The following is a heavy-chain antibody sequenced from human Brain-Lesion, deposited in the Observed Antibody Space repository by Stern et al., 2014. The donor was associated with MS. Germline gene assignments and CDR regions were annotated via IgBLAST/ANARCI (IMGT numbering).Heavy chain of an antibody. V-gene: IGHV3-30-3*01. CDR1: GFTLNTFP. D-gene: IGHD5-12*01. Sequence: VQLLESGGGVVQPGRSLRLSCAASGFTLNTFPMYWVRQAPGQGLEWVAVISFDGNNKDYAKCVKGRVTIARGNYRNTLVLQMNSLIPDDTAQYCCARRRIPDFGFSEYDPAFDYGGGGTGGTVS. CDR2: ISFDGNNK. J-gene: IGHJ4*02. CDR3: ARRRIPDFGFSEYDPAFDY.